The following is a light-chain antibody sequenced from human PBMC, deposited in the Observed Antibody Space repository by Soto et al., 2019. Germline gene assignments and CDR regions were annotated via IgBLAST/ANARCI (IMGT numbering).Light chain of an antibody. CDR1: QSLSFN. Sequence: EIVMTQSPATLSVSPGERATLSCRASQSLSFNLAWYQQKPGQAPRLLIYAASTRATGTPARFSGSGSGTEFTLPISSLQSEDFAVYYCQQYYRWPQTFGQGTKVDIK. CDR3: QQYYRWPQT. V-gene: IGKV3-15*01. CDR2: AAS. J-gene: IGKJ1*01.